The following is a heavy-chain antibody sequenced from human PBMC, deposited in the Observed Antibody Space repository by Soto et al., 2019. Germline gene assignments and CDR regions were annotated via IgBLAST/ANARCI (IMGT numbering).Heavy chain of an antibody. CDR1: GFTVSSNY. D-gene: IGHD6-13*01. V-gene: IGHV3-53*01. Sequence: PGGSLRLSCAASGFTVSSNYMSWVRQAPGKGLEWVSVIYSGGSTYYADSVKGRFTISRDNSKNTLYLQMNSLRAEDTAVYYCARDQRIAAAGYYYYYGMDVWGQGTTVTVSS. J-gene: IGHJ6*02. CDR3: ARDQRIAAAGYYYYYGMDV. CDR2: IYSGGST.